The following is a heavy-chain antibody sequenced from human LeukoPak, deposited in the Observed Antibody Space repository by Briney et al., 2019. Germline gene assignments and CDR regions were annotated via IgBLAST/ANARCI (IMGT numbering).Heavy chain of an antibody. J-gene: IGHJ6*02. CDR1: GFAFSGSA. CDR2: IRRKTDSYAT. CDR3: TGSSTFYYFYGMDV. V-gene: IGHV3-73*01. Sequence: GGSLRLSCAASGFAFSGSAMHWVRQASGKGLEWVGRIRRKTDSYATAYAASVKGRFTISRDDSKNTAYLQMNSLKNEDTAVYYCTGSSTFYYFYGMDVWGQGTTVTVSS. D-gene: IGHD2-2*01.